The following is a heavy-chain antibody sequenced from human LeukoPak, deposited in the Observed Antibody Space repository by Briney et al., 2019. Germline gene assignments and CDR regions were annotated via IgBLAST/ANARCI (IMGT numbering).Heavy chain of an antibody. J-gene: IGHJ6*03. Sequence: SETLSLTCAVYGGSFSGYYWSWIRHPPRKGLGRTGEINHTGSTNYNPSLKSRVTIPADTSKNQFSLKLSSVTAADTAVYYCASTKLDFWSGFSLYYYYYMDVWGKGTTVTVS. CDR1: GGSFSGYY. V-gene: IGHV4-34*01. D-gene: IGHD3-3*01. CDR3: ASTKLDFWSGFSLYYYYYMDV. CDR2: INHTGST.